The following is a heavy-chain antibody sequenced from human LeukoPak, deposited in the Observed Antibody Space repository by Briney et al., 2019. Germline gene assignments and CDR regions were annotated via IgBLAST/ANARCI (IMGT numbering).Heavy chain of an antibody. D-gene: IGHD5/OR15-5a*01. J-gene: IGHJ3*02. CDR3: ARISVTAFDI. Sequence: ASETLSLTCTVSGGSISSYYWSWIRQPPGKGLEWIGYIYYSGSTNYNPSLKSRVTISVDTSKNQFSLELSSVTAADTAVYYCARISVTAFDIWGQGTMVTVSS. CDR2: IYYSGST. V-gene: IGHV4-59*01. CDR1: GGSISSYY.